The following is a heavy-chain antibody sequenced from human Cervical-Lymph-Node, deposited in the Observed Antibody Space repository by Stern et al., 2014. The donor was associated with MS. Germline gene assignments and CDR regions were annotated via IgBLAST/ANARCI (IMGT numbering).Heavy chain of an antibody. CDR3: ARIGVTAAGYDWFDP. J-gene: IGHJ5*02. CDR2: IDWDDDK. D-gene: IGHD6-13*01. V-gene: IGHV2-70*01. CDR1: GFSLNTSGMC. Sequence: QVTLKESGPALVKPSQTLTLTCTFSGFSLNTSGMCVSWIRQPPGKALEWLALIDWDDDKYYSTSLKTRLTISKDTSKNQVVLTMTNMDPVDTATYYCARIGVTAAGYDWFDPWGQGTLVTVSS.